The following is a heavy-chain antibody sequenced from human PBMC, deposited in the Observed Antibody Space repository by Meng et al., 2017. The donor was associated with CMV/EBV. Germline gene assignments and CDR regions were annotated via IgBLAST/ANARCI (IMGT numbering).Heavy chain of an antibody. CDR2: IYYSGST. D-gene: IGHD3-3*01. J-gene: IGHJ6*02. CDR1: GGSISSSSDY. CDR3: GRDFYDFWCGTYYYYYGMDV. Sequence: SETLSLTCTVSGGSISSSSDYWGWIRQPPGKGLEWIGSIYYSGSTYYNPYLKSRVTISVDTYKNQFSLKLSSVTAADTAVYYCGRDFYDFWCGTYYYYYGMDVWGQGTTVTVSS. V-gene: IGHV4-39*07.